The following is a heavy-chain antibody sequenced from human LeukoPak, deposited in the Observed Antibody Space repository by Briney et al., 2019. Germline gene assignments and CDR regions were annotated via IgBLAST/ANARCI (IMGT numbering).Heavy chain of an antibody. V-gene: IGHV3-30-3*01. CDR1: GFTFSNYA. CDR3: ARADYCIGDCFHAAFDI. Sequence: PGGSLRLSCEAYGFTFSNYAFHWVRQAPGKGLEWVAGISNDGITKYDADSVKGRFTISRDNSKNTLFLEINSLTREETAVYYCARADYCIGDCFHAAFDIWGQGIVVTVSS. D-gene: IGHD2-21*02. J-gene: IGHJ3*02. CDR2: ISNDGITK.